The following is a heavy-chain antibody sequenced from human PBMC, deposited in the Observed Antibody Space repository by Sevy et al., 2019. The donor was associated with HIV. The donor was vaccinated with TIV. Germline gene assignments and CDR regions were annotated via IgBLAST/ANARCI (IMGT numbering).Heavy chain of an antibody. CDR1: GGSISSGGYS. Sequence: SETLSLTCAVSGGSISSGGYSWSWIRQPPGKGLEWIGYIYHSGSTYYNPSLKSPVTISVDRSKNQFSLKLSSVTAADTAVYYCARAYYDFWSGYYDYWGQGTLVTVSS. CDR2: IYHSGST. D-gene: IGHD3-3*01. V-gene: IGHV4-30-2*01. J-gene: IGHJ4*02. CDR3: ARAYYDFWSGYYDY.